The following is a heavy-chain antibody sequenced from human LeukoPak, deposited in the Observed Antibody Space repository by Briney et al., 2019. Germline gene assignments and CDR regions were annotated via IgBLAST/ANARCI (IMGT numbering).Heavy chain of an antibody. CDR3: ARGNDTPY. V-gene: IGHV4-39*07. CDR1: GGSISSSSYY. Sequence: PSETLSLTCTVSGGSISSSSYYWGWIRQPPGKGLEWIGSIYYSGSTYYNPSLKSRVTISVDTSKNQFSLKLSSVTAADTAVYYCARGNDTPYWGQGTLVTVSS. CDR2: IYYSGST. D-gene: IGHD1-1*01. J-gene: IGHJ4*02.